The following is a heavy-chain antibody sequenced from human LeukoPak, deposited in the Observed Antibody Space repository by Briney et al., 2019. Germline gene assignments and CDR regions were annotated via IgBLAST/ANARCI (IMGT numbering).Heavy chain of an antibody. V-gene: IGHV3-23*01. CDR2: ISGSGSST. D-gene: IGHD3-3*01. CDR3: AKLYYDFWSGYWY. J-gene: IGHJ4*02. Sequence: PGGSLRLSCAASGFTFSSYAMSWVRQAPGKGLEWVSAISGSGSSTYYADSVKGRFTISRDNSKNTLYLQMNSQRAEDTAVYYCAKLYYDFWSGYWYWGQGTLVTVSS. CDR1: GFTFSSYA.